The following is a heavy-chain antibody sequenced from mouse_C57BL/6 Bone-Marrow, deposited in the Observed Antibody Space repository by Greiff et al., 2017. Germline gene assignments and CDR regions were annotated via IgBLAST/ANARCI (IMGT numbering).Heavy chain of an antibody. CDR1: GYTFTSYG. J-gene: IGHJ2*01. CDR2: IYPRSGNP. CDR3: ARLDPYYFDY. V-gene: IGHV1-81*01. Sequence: QVQLQQSGAELARPGASVKLSCKASGYTFTSYGISWVKQRTGQGLAWSGEIYPRSGNPYYNEKFKGKATLTADKSSSTAYMELRSLTSEDSAFYFCARLDPYYFDYWGQGTTLTVSS.